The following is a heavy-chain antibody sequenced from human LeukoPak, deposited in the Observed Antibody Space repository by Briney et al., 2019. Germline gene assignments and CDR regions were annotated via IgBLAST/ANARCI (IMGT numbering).Heavy chain of an antibody. D-gene: IGHD3-3*01. J-gene: IGHJ4*02. Sequence: SVKVSCKASGGTFSSYAISWVRQAPGQGLEWMGGIIPIFGTANYAQKFQGRVTSTTDESTSTAYMELSSLRSEDTAVYYCASDDFWSGYSSFDYWGQGTLVTVSS. CDR2: IIPIFGTA. CDR1: GGTFSSYA. CDR3: ASDDFWSGYSSFDY. V-gene: IGHV1-69*05.